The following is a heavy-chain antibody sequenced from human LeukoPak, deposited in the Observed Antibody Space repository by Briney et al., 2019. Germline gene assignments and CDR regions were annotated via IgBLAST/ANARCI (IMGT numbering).Heavy chain of an antibody. CDR2: IYHSGSGSA. D-gene: IGHD2-2*01. CDR1: GYSISSGYH. J-gene: IGHJ4*02. V-gene: IGHV4-38-2*01. Sequence: SETLSLTCAVYGYSISSGYHWGWIRQPPGKGLEWIGSIYHSGSGSAYYNPSLKSRVTISVDTSRDHFSLELSSVTAADTAVYYCARYRSNSNCHMFDYWGQGTLVTVSS. CDR3: ARYRSNSNCHMFDY.